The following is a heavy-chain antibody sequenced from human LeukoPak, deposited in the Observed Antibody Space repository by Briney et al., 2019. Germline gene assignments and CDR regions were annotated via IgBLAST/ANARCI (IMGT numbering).Heavy chain of an antibody. CDR3: ASSITMVRGVGLYYYYYYMDV. CDR2: IIPIFGTA. J-gene: IGHJ6*03. V-gene: IGHV1-69*13. D-gene: IGHD3-10*01. Sequence: ASVKVSCKASGGTFSSYAISWVRQAPGQGLEWMGGIIPIFGTANYAQKFQGRVTITADESTSTAYMELSSLRSEDTAVYYCASSITMVRGVGLYYYYYYMDVWGKGTTVTISS. CDR1: GGTFSSYA.